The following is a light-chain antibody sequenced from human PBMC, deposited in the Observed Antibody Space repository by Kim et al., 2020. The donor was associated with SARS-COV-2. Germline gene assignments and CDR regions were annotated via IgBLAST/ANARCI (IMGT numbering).Light chain of an antibody. Sequence: GQEITISCTGTSSDVGGYNYVSWYQHHPGKAPKLMIYDVSKRPSGVSNRFSGSKSGNTASLTISGLQAEDAANYYCSSYTSSSTWVFGGGTQLTVL. J-gene: IGLJ3*02. V-gene: IGLV2-14*03. CDR1: SSDVGGYNY. CDR3: SSYTSSSTWV. CDR2: DVS.